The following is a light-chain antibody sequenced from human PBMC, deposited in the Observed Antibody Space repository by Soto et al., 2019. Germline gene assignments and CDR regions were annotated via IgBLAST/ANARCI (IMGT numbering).Light chain of an antibody. V-gene: IGKV3-20*01. Sequence: EIVLTQSPGTLSLYRGERATLSCRASQSVSSSYLAWYQQKPGQAPRLLIYDTSSRATGIPDRFSGSGSGTDFTLTISRLEPEDFAVYYCQQYGSSPLTFGPGTKVDIK. CDR1: QSVSSSY. CDR3: QQYGSSPLT. J-gene: IGKJ3*01. CDR2: DTS.